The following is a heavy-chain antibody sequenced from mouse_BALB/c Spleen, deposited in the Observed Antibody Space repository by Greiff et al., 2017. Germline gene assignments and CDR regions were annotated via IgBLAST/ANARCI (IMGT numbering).Heavy chain of an antibody. CDR3: ARDLVTTRAWFAY. D-gene: IGHD2-2*01. V-gene: IGHV5-6-3*01. J-gene: IGHJ3*01. Sequence: EVKLQESGGGLVQPGGSLKLSCAASGFTFSSYGMSWVRQTPDKRLELVATINSNGGSTYYPDSVKGRFTISRDNAKNTLYLQMSSLKSEDTAMYYCARDLVTTRAWFAYWGQGTLVTVSA. CDR1: GFTFSSYG. CDR2: INSNGGST.